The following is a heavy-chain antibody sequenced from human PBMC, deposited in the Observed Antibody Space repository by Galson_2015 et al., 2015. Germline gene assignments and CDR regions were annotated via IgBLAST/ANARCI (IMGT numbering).Heavy chain of an antibody. J-gene: IGHJ6*02. CDR3: ARDPCSSTSCYYYYGMDV. Sequence: SLRLSCAAPGFNFRAAYMDWVRQAPGKGLEWVAVIWFDGSKKYYADSVKGRFTISRDNSKNTLYLQMNSLRAEDTAVYYCARDPCSSTSCYYYYGMDVWGQGTTVTVSS. CDR2: IWFDGSKK. V-gene: IGHV3-33*01. D-gene: IGHD2-2*01. CDR1: GFNFRAAY.